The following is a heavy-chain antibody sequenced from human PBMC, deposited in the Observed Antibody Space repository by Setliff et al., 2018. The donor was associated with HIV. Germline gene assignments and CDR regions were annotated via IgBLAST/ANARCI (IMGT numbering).Heavy chain of an antibody. CDR3: ARQKGYIAVAEFDS. J-gene: IGHJ4*02. CDR2: LYYTGST. CDR1: GGSINSSSYY. Sequence: SETLSLTCTVSGGSINSSSYYWGWIRQPPGKGLECIGNLYYTGSTYYNPSLKSRVTLSIDTSQNQFSLKVTSVTAADTAVYYCARQKGYIAVAEFDSWGQGALVTVSS. D-gene: IGHD6-19*01. V-gene: IGHV4-39*01.